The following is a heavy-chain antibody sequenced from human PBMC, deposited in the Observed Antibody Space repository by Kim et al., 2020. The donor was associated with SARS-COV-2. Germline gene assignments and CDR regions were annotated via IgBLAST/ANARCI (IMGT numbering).Heavy chain of an antibody. V-gene: IGHV4-61*01. CDR1: GGSVSSGHY. D-gene: IGHD6-13*01. CDR2: VSYTGST. Sequence: SETLSLTCTVSGGSVSSGHYWSWNRQPPGKGLEWIGYVSYTGSTKYNPSLKNRVSISLDTSKNQFSLTLNSVTAADTAVYYCVQDWGRAAAGWGRGTLVT. J-gene: IGHJ4*02. CDR3: VQDWGRAAAG.